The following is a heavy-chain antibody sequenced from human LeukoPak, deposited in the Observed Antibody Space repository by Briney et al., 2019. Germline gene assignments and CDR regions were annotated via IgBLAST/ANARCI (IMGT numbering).Heavy chain of an antibody. CDR2: IYYNGST. J-gene: IGHJ4*02. Sequence: SQTLSLTCTVSGGSISSGDYYWSWIRHPPGKGLEWIGHIYYNGSTYYNPSLKSRVTRSIDTSKNQFSLQLCSVTAAQTTVYYCARGRSLMDYWGQGTLVTVSS. V-gene: IGHV4-30-4*08. D-gene: IGHD3-10*01. CDR3: ARGRSLMDY. CDR1: GGSISSGDYY.